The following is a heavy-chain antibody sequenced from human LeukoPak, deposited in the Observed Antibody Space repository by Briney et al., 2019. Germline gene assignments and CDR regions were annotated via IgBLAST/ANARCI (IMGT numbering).Heavy chain of an antibody. CDR3: AKVTQISGDCF. CDR2: INQDGSGK. D-gene: IGHD2-21*01. Sequence: GGSLRLSCAASGFTFSSYWMNWVRQAPGKGLEWVANINQDGSGKNYVDSVKGRFTISRDNAKNSLYLQMKSLRAEDTAVYYCAKVTQISGDCFWGQGTLVTVSS. J-gene: IGHJ4*03. CDR1: GFTFSSYW. V-gene: IGHV3-7*01.